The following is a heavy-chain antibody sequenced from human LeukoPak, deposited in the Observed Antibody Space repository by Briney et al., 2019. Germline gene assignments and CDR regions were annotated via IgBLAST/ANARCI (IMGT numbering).Heavy chain of an antibody. J-gene: IGHJ4*02. Sequence: PSETLSLTCTVSGGSISSYYWSWIRQPPGKGLEWIGYIYYSGSTNYNPSLKSRVTISVDTSKNQFSLKLSSATAADTAVYYCARDGGNDAFDYWGQGTLVTVSS. CDR3: ARDGGNDAFDY. D-gene: IGHD2-15*01. CDR2: IYYSGST. V-gene: IGHV4-59*01. CDR1: GGSISSYY.